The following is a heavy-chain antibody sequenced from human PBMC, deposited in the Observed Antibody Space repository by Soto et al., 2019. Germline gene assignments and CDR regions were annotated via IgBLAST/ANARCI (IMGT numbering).Heavy chain of an antibody. Sequence: PGGSLRLSCAASGFTFSSYAMSWVRQAPGKGLEWVSAISGSGGSTYYADSVKGRFTISRDNSKNTLYLQMNSLRAEDTAVYYCAKDFFQVGRYFGPTGYTIYYMDVWGKGTTVTVSS. CDR3: AKDFFQVGRYFGPTGYTIYYMDV. J-gene: IGHJ6*03. D-gene: IGHD3-9*01. CDR1: GFTFSSYA. V-gene: IGHV3-23*01. CDR2: ISGSGGST.